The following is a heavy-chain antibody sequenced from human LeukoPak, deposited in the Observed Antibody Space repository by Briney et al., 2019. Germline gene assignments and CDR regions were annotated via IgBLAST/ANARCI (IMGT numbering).Heavy chain of an antibody. V-gene: IGHV4-59*01. Sequence: PSETLSLTCTVSGGSISSYYWSWIRQPPGKGLEWIGYIYYSGSTNYNPSLKSRVTISVDTSNNQFSLKLSSVTAADTAVYYCARDGLYGSGRNGMDVWGKGTTVTVSS. CDR2: IYYSGST. D-gene: IGHD3-10*01. CDR3: ARDGLYGSGRNGMDV. CDR1: GGSISSYY. J-gene: IGHJ6*04.